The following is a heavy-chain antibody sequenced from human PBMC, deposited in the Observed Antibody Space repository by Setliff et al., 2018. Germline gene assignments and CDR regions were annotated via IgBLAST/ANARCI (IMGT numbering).Heavy chain of an antibody. CDR3: ARRDPTGYYGYSFDF. CDR2: VDHSGNA. V-gene: IGHV4-39*01. CDR1: GDSIRRSTYY. D-gene: IGHD3-9*01. Sequence: TLSLTCPVSGDSIRRSTYYWGWIRQSPGKGLDWIATVDHSGNAFYNPSLKSRVIISVDTSKNQVSLRLTSVSAADTAVYFCARRDPTGYYGYSFDFWGQGTLVTVSS. J-gene: IGHJ4*02.